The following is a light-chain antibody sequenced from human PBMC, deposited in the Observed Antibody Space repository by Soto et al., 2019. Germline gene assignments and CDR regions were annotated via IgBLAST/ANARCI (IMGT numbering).Light chain of an antibody. J-gene: IGKJ4*01. Sequence: AIQMTQSPSSLSASVGDRVTITFRASQGIRNDLGWYQQKPGKAPKVLIYGASSLQSGVPSRFSGSGSGTDFTLTISSLQPEDFATYYCLQDYNYPLTFGGGTKVDIK. CDR1: QGIRND. V-gene: IGKV1-6*01. CDR3: LQDYNYPLT. CDR2: GAS.